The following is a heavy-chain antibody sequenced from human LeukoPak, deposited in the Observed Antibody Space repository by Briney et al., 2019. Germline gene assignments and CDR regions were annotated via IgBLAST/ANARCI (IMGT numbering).Heavy chain of an antibody. V-gene: IGHV4-59*08. Sequence: SETLSLTCTVSGGSISSYYWSWIRQPPGKGLEWIGYIYYSGSTNYNPSLKSRVTISVDTFKNQFSLKLSSVTAADTAVYYCARSAGYSSGWYLDYWGQGTLVTVSS. D-gene: IGHD6-19*01. CDR1: GGSISSYY. J-gene: IGHJ4*02. CDR3: ARSAGYSSGWYLDY. CDR2: IYYSGST.